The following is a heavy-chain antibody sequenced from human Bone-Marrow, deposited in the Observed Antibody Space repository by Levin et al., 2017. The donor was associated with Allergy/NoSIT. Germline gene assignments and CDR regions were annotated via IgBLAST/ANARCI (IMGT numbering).Heavy chain of an antibody. CDR3: ARVRGDGDYIFDY. J-gene: IGHJ4*02. Sequence: GGSLRLSCAASGILFSSYDMNWVRQAPGKGLEWVSSISAGGNYIYYADSVKGRFTISRDNAKNSLFLQMNSLRAEDTAVYYCARVRGDGDYIFDYWGQGTLVTVSS. CDR2: ISAGGNYI. CDR1: GILFSSYD. D-gene: IGHD4-17*01. V-gene: IGHV3-21*01.